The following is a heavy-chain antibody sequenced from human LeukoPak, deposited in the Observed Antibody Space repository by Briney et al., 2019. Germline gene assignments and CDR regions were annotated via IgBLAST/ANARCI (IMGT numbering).Heavy chain of an antibody. CDR1: GFSLSTSGVG. J-gene: IGHJ4*02. D-gene: IGHD6-13*01. CDR3: AHRLAAAGTMDY. Sequence: PGPTVVKPTQSLTLTCTFSGFSLSTSGVGVGWIRQPPGKALEWLALIYWDDDKRYSPSLKSRLTITKDTSKNQVVLTMTNMDPVDTATYYCAHRLAAAGTMDYWGQGTLVTVSS. CDR2: IYWDDDK. V-gene: IGHV2-5*02.